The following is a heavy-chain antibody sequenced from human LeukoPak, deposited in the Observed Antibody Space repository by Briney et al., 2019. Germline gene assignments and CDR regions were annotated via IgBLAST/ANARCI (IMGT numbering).Heavy chain of an antibody. CDR3: AINGGYSYGYMVY. Sequence: SGGSLRLSCAASGFTFSSYAMSWVRQAPGKGLEWVSVIYSGGSTYYADSVKGRFTISRDNSKNTLYLQMNSLRAEDTAVYYCAINGGYSYGYMVYWGQGTLVTVSS. CDR2: IYSGGST. J-gene: IGHJ4*02. CDR1: GFTFSSYA. D-gene: IGHD5-18*01. V-gene: IGHV3-66*01.